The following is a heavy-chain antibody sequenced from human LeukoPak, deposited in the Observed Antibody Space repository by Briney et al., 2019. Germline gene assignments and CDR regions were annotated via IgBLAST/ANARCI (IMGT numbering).Heavy chain of an antibody. V-gene: IGHV4-34*01. CDR1: GGSFSGYY. J-gene: IGHJ5*02. CDR2: INHSGST. CDR3: ARGRIWPNWFDP. D-gene: IGHD2-15*01. Sequence: SETLSLTCAVYGGSFSGYYWSWISQPPGKGLEWIGEINHSGSTNHNPSLKSRVTISVDTSKNQFSLKLSSVTAADTAVYYCARGRIWPNWFDPWGQGTLVTVSS.